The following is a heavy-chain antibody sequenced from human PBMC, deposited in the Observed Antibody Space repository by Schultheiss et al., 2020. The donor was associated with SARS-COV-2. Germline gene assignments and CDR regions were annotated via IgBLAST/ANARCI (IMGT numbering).Heavy chain of an antibody. CDR2: VRSKAHSFAT. CDR1: GFSFSDHY. J-gene: IGHJ4*02. D-gene: IGHD1-7*01. V-gene: IGHV3-73*01. Sequence: GGSLRLSCAASGFSFSDHYMDWVRQSSGKGLEWVGRVRSKAHSFATAYAASVKGRFTISRDNSKNTLYLQMNSLRAEDTAVYYCARRPPGTTRSFDYWGQGTLVTVSS. CDR3: ARRPPGTTRSFDY.